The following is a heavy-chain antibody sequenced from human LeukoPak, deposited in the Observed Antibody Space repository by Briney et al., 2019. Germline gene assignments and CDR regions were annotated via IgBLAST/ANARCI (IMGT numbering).Heavy chain of an antibody. Sequence: ASVKVSCKVSGYTLTELSMHWVRQAPGKGLEWMGGFDPEDGETIYAQKFQGRVTMTEDTSTDTAYMELSSLRSEDTAVYYCATPIIAAAGRGNYYMDVWGKGTTVTVSS. CDR2: FDPEDGET. V-gene: IGHV1-24*01. D-gene: IGHD6-13*01. CDR1: GYTLTELS. J-gene: IGHJ6*03. CDR3: ATPIIAAAGRGNYYMDV.